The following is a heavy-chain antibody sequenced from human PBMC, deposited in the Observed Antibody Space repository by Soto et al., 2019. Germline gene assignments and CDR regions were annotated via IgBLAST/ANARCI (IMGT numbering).Heavy chain of an antibody. CDR2: ISYDGSNK. Sequence: GGSLRLSCAASGFTFSSYGMHWVRQAPGKGLEWVAVISYDGSNKYYADSVKGRFTISRDNSKNTLYLQMNSLRAEDTAVYYCAKDGGAVAGRAGRYYYGMDVWGQGTTVTVSS. V-gene: IGHV3-30*18. J-gene: IGHJ6*02. CDR1: GFTFSSYG. CDR3: AKDGGAVAGRAGRYYYGMDV. D-gene: IGHD6-19*01.